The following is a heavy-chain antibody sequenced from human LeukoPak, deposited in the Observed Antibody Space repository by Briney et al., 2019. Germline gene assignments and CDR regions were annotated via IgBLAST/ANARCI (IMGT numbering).Heavy chain of an antibody. D-gene: IGHD3-3*01. Sequence: GGSLRLSCAASGFTFTCCWMSWVRQTPGKGLEWVASIKQDGREKFYADSVQGRFTISRDNAKKSLYLQMNSLRAEDTAVYYCARDFWGAYRVDYFDYWGQGTLVTVSS. J-gene: IGHJ4*02. V-gene: IGHV3-7*01. CDR1: GFTFTCCW. CDR2: IKQDGREK. CDR3: ARDFWGAYRVDYFDY.